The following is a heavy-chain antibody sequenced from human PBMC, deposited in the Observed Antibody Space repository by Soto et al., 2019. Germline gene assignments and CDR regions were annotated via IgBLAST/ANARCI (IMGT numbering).Heavy chain of an antibody. CDR3: ARDYYDSSGRPPDAFDI. D-gene: IGHD3-22*01. J-gene: IGHJ3*02. Sequence: QVQLVQSGAEVKKPGASVKVSCKASGYTFTSYGISWVRQAPGQGLEWMGWISAYNGNTNYAQKLNGRVTMTTDTSTSTAYMELRSMRSDDTAVYYCARDYYDSSGRPPDAFDIWGQGTMVTVSS. CDR1: GYTFTSYG. CDR2: ISAYNGNT. V-gene: IGHV1-18*01.